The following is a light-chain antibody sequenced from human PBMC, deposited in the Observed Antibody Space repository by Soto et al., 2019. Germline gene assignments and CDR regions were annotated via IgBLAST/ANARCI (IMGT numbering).Light chain of an antibody. CDR1: SSNIGSNT. J-gene: IGLJ2*01. V-gene: IGLV1-44*01. CDR3: AAWEDSPNGPV. CDR2: SNN. Sequence: QSVLTQPPSASGTPGQRVTISCSGSSSNIGSNTVNWYQQLPGTAPKLLIYSNNQRPSGVPDRFSGSKSGTSASLAISGLQSEDEDDYYCAAWEDSPNGPVFGGGTKLTVL.